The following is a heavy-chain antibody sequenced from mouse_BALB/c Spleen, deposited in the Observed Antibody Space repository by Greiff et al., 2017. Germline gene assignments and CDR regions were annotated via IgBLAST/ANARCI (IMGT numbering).Heavy chain of an antibody. CDR2: IHPSDSET. CDR1: GYSFTSYW. Sequence: QVQLQQPGAELVRPGASVKLSCKASGYSFTSYWMNWVKQRPGQGLEWIGMIHPSDSETRLNQKFKDKATLTVDKSSSTAYMQLSSPTSEDSAVYYCASRITTVVTGSYWYFDVWGAGTTVTVSS. D-gene: IGHD1-1*01. CDR3: ASRITTVVTGSYWYFDV. J-gene: IGHJ1*01. V-gene: IGHV1-74*01.